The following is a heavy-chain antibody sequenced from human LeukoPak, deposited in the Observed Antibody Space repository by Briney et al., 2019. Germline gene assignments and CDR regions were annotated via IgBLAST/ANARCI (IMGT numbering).Heavy chain of an antibody. J-gene: IGHJ3*02. CDR2: ISSSSSNI. V-gene: IGHV3-48*01. CDR1: GFTFSSYS. D-gene: IGHD5-18*01. CDR3: ARDRIQLWSDAFDI. Sequence: GGSLRLSCAASGFTFSSYSMNWVRQAPGKGLEWVSFISSSSSNIYYADSVKGRFTISRDDAKNSLYLQMSSLRADDTAVYYCARDRIQLWSDAFDIWGQGTMVTVSS.